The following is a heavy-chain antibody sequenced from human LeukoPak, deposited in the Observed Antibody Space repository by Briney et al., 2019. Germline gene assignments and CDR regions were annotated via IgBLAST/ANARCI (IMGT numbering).Heavy chain of an antibody. CDR3: AREGDMTTVTPAHFDY. V-gene: IGHV3-64*01. CDR2: ISSNGGST. J-gene: IGHJ4*02. D-gene: IGHD4-17*01. CDR1: GFTFSSYA. Sequence: GGSLRLSCAASGFTFSSYAMHWVRQAPGKGLEYVSAISSNGGSTYYANSVKGRFTISRDDSKNTLYLQMGSLRAEDMAVYYCAREGDMTTVTPAHFDYWGQGTLVTVSS.